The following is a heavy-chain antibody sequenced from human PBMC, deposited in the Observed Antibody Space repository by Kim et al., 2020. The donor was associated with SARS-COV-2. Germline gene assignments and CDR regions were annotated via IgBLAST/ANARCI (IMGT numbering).Heavy chain of an antibody. V-gene: IGHV4-39*01. D-gene: IGHD4-4*01. J-gene: IGHJ3*01. CDR3: ARHFDSNNGRAFDV. CDR2: IHSVGNT. CDR1: GGSITSIIHY. Sequence: SQTLSLTCSVSGGSITSIIHYWAWIRQSPGEGPEWSGSIHSVGNTFYNPSLKSRLTISVDTSKNQFSLTLTSVTAPDTAVYSCARHFDSNNGRAFDVWGQGIMLVVSS.